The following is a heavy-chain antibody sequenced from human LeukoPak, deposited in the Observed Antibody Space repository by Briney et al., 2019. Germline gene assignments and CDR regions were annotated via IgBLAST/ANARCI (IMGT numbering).Heavy chain of an antibody. J-gene: IGHJ5*02. CDR3: ARLIGWSRFDP. CDR1: GFTFSSYG. V-gene: IGHV3-33*01. Sequence: PGGSLRLSCAASGFTFSSYGMHWVRQAPGKGLEWVALIWYDGSKQYYADSVKGRFTISRDNPKNTLHLQMNSLRAEDTAVFYCARLIGWSRFDPWGQGALVTVSS. CDR2: IWYDGSKQ. D-gene: IGHD6-19*01.